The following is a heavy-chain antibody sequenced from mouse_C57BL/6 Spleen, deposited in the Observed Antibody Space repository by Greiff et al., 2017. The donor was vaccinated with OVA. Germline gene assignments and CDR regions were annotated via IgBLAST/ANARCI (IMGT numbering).Heavy chain of an antibody. CDR1: GYTFTSYW. CDR3: ARFHTDYYFDY. D-gene: IGHD1-1*01. Sequence: QVQLKQPGAELVKPGASVKLSCKASGYTFTSYWMQWVKQRPGQGLEWIGEIDPSDSYTNYNQKFKGKATLTVDTSSSTAYMQLSSLTSEDSAVYYCARFHTDYYFDYWGQGTTLTVSS. J-gene: IGHJ2*01. CDR2: IDPSDSYT. V-gene: IGHV1-50*01.